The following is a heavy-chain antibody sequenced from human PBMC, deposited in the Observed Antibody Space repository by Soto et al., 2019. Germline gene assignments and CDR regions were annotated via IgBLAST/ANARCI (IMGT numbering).Heavy chain of an antibody. Sequence: SETLSLTCAVSGGSISSINWWNWVRQAPGKGLEWIGEAFHTGGTNYNQSLKSRLTMSIDKSKNSFSLSLSSVTVADTAVYYCARKEYGSGHFEFWGQGIQVTVYS. V-gene: IGHV4-4*02. CDR1: GGSISSINW. CDR3: ARKEYGSGHFEF. D-gene: IGHD3-10*01. J-gene: IGHJ4*02. CDR2: AFHTGGT.